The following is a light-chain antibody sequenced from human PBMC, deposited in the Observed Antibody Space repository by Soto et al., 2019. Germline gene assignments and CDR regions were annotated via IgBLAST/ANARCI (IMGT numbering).Light chain of an antibody. CDR2: DAS. CDR1: QSISSN. J-gene: IGKJ4*01. Sequence: EIVMTQSPATLSVSPGERATLSCRASQSISSNLAWYQQKPGQAPRLFIYDASTRATGFPTRFSGSGSGTEFTLTISSLQSEDSALYYCQQYSNWPLTFGGGTKVEIK. V-gene: IGKV3-15*01. CDR3: QQYSNWPLT.